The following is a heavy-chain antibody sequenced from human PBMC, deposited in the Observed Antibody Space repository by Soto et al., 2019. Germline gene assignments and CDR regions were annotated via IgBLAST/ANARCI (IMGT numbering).Heavy chain of an antibody. Sequence: GGSLRLSCAASGFTFSSYGMHWVRQAPGKGLEWVAVISYDGSNKYYADSVKGRFTISRDNSKNTLYLQMNSLRAEDTAVYYCAKDHCISTSCYAAYYYYGMDVWGQGTTVTVSS. D-gene: IGHD2-2*01. CDR2: ISYDGSNK. CDR3: AKDHCISTSCYAAYYYYGMDV. CDR1: GFTFSSYG. J-gene: IGHJ6*02. V-gene: IGHV3-30*18.